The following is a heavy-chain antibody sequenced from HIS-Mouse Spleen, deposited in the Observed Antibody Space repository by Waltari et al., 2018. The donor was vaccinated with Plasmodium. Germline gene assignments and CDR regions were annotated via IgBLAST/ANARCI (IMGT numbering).Heavy chain of an antibody. CDR1: GFTFSSYW. CDR2: IKQDGSGK. Sequence: EVQLVESGGGLVQPGGSLRLSCAASGFTFSSYWMSWVRQAPGKGREWVANIKQDGSGKYYGDHVKGRFTISRDNAKNSLYLQMNSLRAEDTAVYYCASSWYWYFDLWGRGTLVTVSS. J-gene: IGHJ2*01. CDR3: ASSWYWYFDL. D-gene: IGHD6-13*01. V-gene: IGHV3-7*01.